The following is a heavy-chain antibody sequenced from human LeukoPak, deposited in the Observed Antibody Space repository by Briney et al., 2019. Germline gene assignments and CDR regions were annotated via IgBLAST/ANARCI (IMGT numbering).Heavy chain of an antibody. J-gene: IGHJ6*02. V-gene: IGHV3-7*02. CDR1: GFTLSSNW. CDR3: ASQPAIYIDGMDV. Sequence: PRGSLRLSCAASGFTLSSNWMSWVRQAPGKGLEWVANIKQDGSEKYYVDSVKGRFIISRDNAKNSLYLQMNSLTAEDTAVYYCASQPAIYIDGMDVWGQGTTVTVSS. D-gene: IGHD3-9*01. CDR2: IKQDGSEK.